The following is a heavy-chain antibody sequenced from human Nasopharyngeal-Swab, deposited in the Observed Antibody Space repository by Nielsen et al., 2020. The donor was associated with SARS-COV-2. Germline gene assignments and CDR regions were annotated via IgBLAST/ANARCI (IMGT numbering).Heavy chain of an antibody. D-gene: IGHD3-22*01. Sequence: GESLKISCAASGSTFSNYEMNWVRQAPGTGPEWISYISSGGSTMYFADSVRGRFTISRDNAKNSLYLQMNSLRVEDTAIYYCARGYYYDSSGYSNWFDPWGQGTQVTVSS. J-gene: IGHJ5*02. CDR1: GSTFSNYE. CDR2: ISSGGSTM. V-gene: IGHV3-48*03. CDR3: ARGYYYDSSGYSNWFDP.